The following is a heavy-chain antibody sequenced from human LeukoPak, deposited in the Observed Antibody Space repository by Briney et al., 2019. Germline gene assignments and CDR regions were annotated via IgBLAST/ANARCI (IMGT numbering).Heavy chain of an antibody. CDR2: ITGSNSYI. J-gene: IGHJ4*02. CDR3: ARDSGGNSGYFDY. V-gene: IGHV3-21*01. CDR1: GFTFSTYS. D-gene: IGHD4-23*01. Sequence: RGSLRLSCAASGFTFSTYSMNWVRQAPGKGLEWVSSITGSNSYIYYADSVKGRFTISRDNAKNSLYLQMNSLRAEDTAVYYCARDSGGNSGYFDYWGQGTLVTVSS.